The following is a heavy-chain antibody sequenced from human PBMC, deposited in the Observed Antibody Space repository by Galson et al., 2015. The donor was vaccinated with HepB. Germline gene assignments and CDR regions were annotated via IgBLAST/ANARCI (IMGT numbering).Heavy chain of an antibody. Sequence: SLRLSCAASGFTFSDYAMNWVRQAPGKGLEWVSGIINSGDSTYYAESVKGRFTISRDNSKNTLYLQMNSLRAEDTAVYYCAKVFRTASPVTGDYWGQGTLVTVSS. CDR2: IINSGDST. CDR3: AKVFRTASPVTGDY. D-gene: IGHD1-14*01. J-gene: IGHJ4*02. CDR1: GFTFSDYA. V-gene: IGHV3-23*01.